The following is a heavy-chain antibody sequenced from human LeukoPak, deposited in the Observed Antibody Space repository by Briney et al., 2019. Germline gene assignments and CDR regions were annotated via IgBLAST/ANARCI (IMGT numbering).Heavy chain of an antibody. CDR3: TTDTMVRVRDYYYYYYYMDV. D-gene: IGHD3-10*01. J-gene: IGHJ6*03. CDR1: GFTFSNAW. V-gene: IGHV3-15*01. CDR2: IKSKTDGGTT. Sequence: GGSLRLSCAASGFTFSNAWMSWVRQAPGKGLEWVGRIKSKTDGGTTDYAAPVKGRFTISRDDSKNTLYLQMNSLKTEDTAVYYCTTDTMVRVRDYYYYYYYMDVWGKGTTVTISS.